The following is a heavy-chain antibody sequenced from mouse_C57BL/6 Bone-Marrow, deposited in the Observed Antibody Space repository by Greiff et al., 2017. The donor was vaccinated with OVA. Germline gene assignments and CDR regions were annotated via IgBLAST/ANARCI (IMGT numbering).Heavy chain of an antibody. V-gene: IGHV14-4*01. CDR1: GFNIKDDY. J-gene: IGHJ2*01. CDR2: IDPENGDT. Sequence: EVQLQQSGAELVRPGVSVKLSCTASGFNIKDDYMHWVKQRPEQGLEWIGWIDPENGDTEYASKFQGKATITADTSSNTAYLQLSSLTSEDTAVYYCTPYGSFDYWGQGTTLTVSS. CDR3: TPYGSFDY. D-gene: IGHD1-1*02.